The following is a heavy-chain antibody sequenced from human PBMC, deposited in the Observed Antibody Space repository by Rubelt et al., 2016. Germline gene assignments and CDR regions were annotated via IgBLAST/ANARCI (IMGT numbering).Heavy chain of an antibody. J-gene: IGHJ3*02. CDR1: GYSFTNYW. CDR2: TYPVDSDT. Sequence: EVQLVQSGAEVKKPGESLRISCKGSGYSFTNYWIAWMRQMPGKGLEYMGITYPVDSDTIYSPSCQGKGTIAADKSISTAYLQWSSRKASDTAMYYCARRGDGYPVIAFDIWGQGTMVTVSS. V-gene: IGHV5-51*01. D-gene: IGHD5-24*01. CDR3: ARRGDGYPVIAFDI.